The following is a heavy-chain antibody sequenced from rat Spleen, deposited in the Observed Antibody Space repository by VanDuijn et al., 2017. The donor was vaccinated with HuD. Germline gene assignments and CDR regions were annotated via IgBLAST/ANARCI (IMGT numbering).Heavy chain of an antibody. Sequence: EVQLVESDGGLVQPGRSLKLSCAASGFTFSDYYMAWVRQAPTKGLEWVATISYDGSSTYYRDSVKGRFTISRDNAKSTLYLQMDSLRSEDTATYYWARHYGYNPYYFDYWGQGVMVTVSS. CDR3: ARHYGYNPYYFDY. CDR2: ISYDGSST. D-gene: IGHD1-9*01. J-gene: IGHJ2*01. V-gene: IGHV5-29*01. CDR1: GFTFSDYY.